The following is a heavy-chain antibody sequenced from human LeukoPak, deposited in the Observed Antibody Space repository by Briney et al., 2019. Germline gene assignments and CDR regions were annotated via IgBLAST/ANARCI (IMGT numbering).Heavy chain of an antibody. Sequence: SETLSLTCTVSGGSISSSSYNWSWIRQHPGKGLEWIGEINHSGSTNYNPSLKSRVTISVDTSKNQFSLKLSSVTAADTAVYYCARRSFFDYWGQGTLVTVSS. CDR3: ARRSFFDY. J-gene: IGHJ4*02. CDR1: GGSISSSSYN. CDR2: INHSGST. V-gene: IGHV4-39*07.